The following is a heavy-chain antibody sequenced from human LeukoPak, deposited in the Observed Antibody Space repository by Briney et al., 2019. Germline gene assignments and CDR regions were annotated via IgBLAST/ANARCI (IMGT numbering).Heavy chain of an antibody. Sequence: PGGSLRLSCAASGFTFSTYWMHWVRQAPGKGLVWVSRINGDGSGTSYADSVKGRFTISRDNAKNTLYLEMKSLRAEDTAVYYCARDRNYAMDVWGQGTTVTVSS. J-gene: IGHJ6*02. CDR1: GFTFSTYW. CDR2: INGDGSGT. D-gene: IGHD1-14*01. CDR3: ARDRNYAMDV. V-gene: IGHV3-74*01.